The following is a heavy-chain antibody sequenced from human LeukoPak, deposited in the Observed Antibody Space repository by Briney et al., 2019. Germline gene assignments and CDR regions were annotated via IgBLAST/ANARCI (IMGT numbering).Heavy chain of an antibody. Sequence: GGSLRLSCAASGFTVSSHYMSWVRQAPGKGLEWVSIIYSGGRTYYADSVNGRFTISRDNSKNTLYLQMNSLRAEDTAVYYCARDLWGVGFDIWGQGTMVTVSS. V-gene: IGHV3-66*01. D-gene: IGHD1-26*01. CDR3: ARDLWGVGFDI. CDR1: GFTVSSHY. J-gene: IGHJ3*02. CDR2: IYSGGRT.